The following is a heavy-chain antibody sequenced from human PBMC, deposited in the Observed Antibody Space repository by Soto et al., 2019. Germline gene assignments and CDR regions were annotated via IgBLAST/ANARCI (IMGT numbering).Heavy chain of an antibody. Sequence: EVQLLESGGGLVQPGGSLRLSCAASGFTFSSYAMSWVRQAPGKGLEWVSAISGSGGSTYYADSVKGRFTISRDNSKNTLYLQMNSLRAEDTAVYYCAKDSLGAVAGKVKHDYWGQGTLVTVSS. CDR2: ISGSGGST. V-gene: IGHV3-23*01. CDR3: AKDSLGAVAGKVKHDY. CDR1: GFTFSSYA. D-gene: IGHD6-19*01. J-gene: IGHJ4*02.